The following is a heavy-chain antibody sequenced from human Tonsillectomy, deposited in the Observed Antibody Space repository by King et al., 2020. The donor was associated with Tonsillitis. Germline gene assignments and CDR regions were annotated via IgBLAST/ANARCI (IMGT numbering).Heavy chain of an antibody. CDR2: TSSDGTNK. Sequence: QLVQSGGGVVQPGRSLRLSCAASGITFSTYAMHWVRQAPGKGLEWVAATSSDGTNKYYGDSVKGRFTISRDNSKNTLYLQMKSLRVDDTAVYYCAKGSASCYTGWFDPWGQGTLVTVSS. J-gene: IGHJ5*02. D-gene: IGHD2-2*02. CDR3: AKGSASCYTGWFDP. CDR1: GITFSTYA. V-gene: IGHV3-30*18.